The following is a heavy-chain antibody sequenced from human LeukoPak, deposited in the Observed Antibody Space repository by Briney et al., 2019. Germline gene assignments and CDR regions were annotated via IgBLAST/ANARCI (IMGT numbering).Heavy chain of an antibody. D-gene: IGHD1-26*01. V-gene: IGHV3-30*18. J-gene: IGHJ4*02. CDR3: AKDRDIGGAAYYFDY. CDR2: ISYDGSDK. CDR1: GFTFSRYG. Sequence: GGSLRLSCAASGFTFSRYGMHWVRQAPGKGLEWVAVISYDGSDKYYADSVKGRFTISRDDSKSTLYLQMNSLRAEDTAVYHCAKDRDIGGAAYYFDYWGQGTLVTVSS.